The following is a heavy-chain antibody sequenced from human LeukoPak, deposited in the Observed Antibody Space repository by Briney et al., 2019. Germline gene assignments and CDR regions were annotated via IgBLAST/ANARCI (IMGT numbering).Heavy chain of an antibody. CDR1: GGSISSSSYY. Sequence: PSETLSLTCTVSGGSISSSSYYWSWTRQPAGKGLEWIGYIYYSGSTNYNPSLKSRVTISVDTSKNQFSLRLSSVTAADTAVYYCARVTGYMIEDYFDYWGQGTLVTVSS. V-gene: IGHV4-61*10. J-gene: IGHJ4*02. CDR3: ARVTGYMIEDYFDY. D-gene: IGHD3-22*01. CDR2: IYYSGST.